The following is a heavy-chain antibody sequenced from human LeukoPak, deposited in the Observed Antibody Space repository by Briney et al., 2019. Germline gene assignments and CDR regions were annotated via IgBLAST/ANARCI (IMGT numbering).Heavy chain of an antibody. CDR1: GGSISSSSYY. D-gene: IGHD6-19*01. Sequence: SETLSLTCTVSGGSISSSSYYWGWIRQPPGKGLEWIGTIYYSGSTYYNPSLKSRVTISVDTSKNQFSLKLSSVTAADTAVYYCARHAESSGWYLNWFDPWGQGTLVTVSS. CDR2: IYYSGST. J-gene: IGHJ5*02. V-gene: IGHV4-39*01. CDR3: ARHAESSGWYLNWFDP.